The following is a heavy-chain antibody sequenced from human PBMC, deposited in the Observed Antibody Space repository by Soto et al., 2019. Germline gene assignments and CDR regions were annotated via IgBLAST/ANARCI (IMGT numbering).Heavy chain of an antibody. CDR2: ISATGGST. D-gene: IGHD3-16*02. V-gene: IGHV3-23*01. CDR3: ANAEHPRRSIGFDY. Sequence: LRLSCAGSGFTFASYVMTWVRQAPGKGPEWVSSISATGGSTYYAGSVKGRFTISRDNSKNTLFLQMNSLRAEDTAIYYCANAEHPRRSIGFDYWGQGTLVTVSS. J-gene: IGHJ4*02. CDR1: GFTFASYV.